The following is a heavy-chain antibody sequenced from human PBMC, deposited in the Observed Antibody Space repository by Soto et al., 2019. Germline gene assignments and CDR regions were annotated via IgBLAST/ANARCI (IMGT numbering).Heavy chain of an antibody. CDR2: ISRSSTTM. CDR1: GFSFSSYS. CDR3: ARDREYCSGDNCYETGSAY. V-gene: IGHV3-48*01. D-gene: IGHD2-15*01. Sequence: EVQLVESGGGLVQPGTSLRLSCAASGFSFSSYSMNWVRQAPGKGLEWVSYISRSSTTMSHADSVKGRFTISRDNAKNSLYLQMNSLRAEDTAVYYCARDREYCSGDNCYETGSAYWGQGTLVTVSS. J-gene: IGHJ4*02.